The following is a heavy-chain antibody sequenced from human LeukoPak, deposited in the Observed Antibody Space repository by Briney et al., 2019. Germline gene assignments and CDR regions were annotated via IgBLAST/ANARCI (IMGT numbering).Heavy chain of an antibody. CDR2: INPSGVT. CDR1: GRSFGAYF. CDR3: ARSYGAQRACDY. J-gene: IGHJ4*02. Sequence: SETLSLTCGVPGRSFGAYFWTWIRQAPGKGLEWIGEINPSGVTNYNPSLKSRVTMSVDTTNNQVSLKLSSVTAADTAVYYCARSYGAQRACDYWGQGALVTVSS. V-gene: IGHV4-34*10. D-gene: IGHD4-17*01.